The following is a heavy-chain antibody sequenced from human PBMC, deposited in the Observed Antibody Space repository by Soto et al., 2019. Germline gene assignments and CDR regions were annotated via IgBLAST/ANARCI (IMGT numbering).Heavy chain of an antibody. CDR1: GFTFSRYA. J-gene: IGHJ6*02. V-gene: IGHV3-23*01. CDR3: AKDRLGDYYYYGMDV. D-gene: IGHD4-17*01. Sequence: EVQLLQSGGGLVQPGGSLRLSCVGSGFTFSRYAMIWVRQTPGKGLEWVSGIGDRGTTTYYADSVKGPFTISRDNSGNTLFLQMNSLRAEDTAVYYCAKDRLGDYYYYGMDVWGQGTTVTVS. CDR2: IGDRGTTT.